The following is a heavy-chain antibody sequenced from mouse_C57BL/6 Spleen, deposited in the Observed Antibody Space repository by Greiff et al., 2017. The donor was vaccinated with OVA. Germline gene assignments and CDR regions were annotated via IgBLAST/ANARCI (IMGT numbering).Heavy chain of an antibody. Sequence: EVQRVESGGGLVKPGGSLKLSCAASGFTFSDYGMHWVRQAPEKGLEWVAYISSGSSTIYYADTVKGRFTISRDNAKNTLFLQMTSLRSEDTAMYYCARPLGTYYAMDYWGQGTSVTVSS. CDR2: ISSGSSTI. J-gene: IGHJ4*01. CDR1: GFTFSDYG. CDR3: ARPLGTYYAMDY. D-gene: IGHD4-1*01. V-gene: IGHV5-17*01.